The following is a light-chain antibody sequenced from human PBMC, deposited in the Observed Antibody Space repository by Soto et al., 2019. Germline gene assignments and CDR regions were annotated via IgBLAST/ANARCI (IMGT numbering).Light chain of an antibody. CDR3: QQYGRSPLMYT. V-gene: IGKV3-20*01. CDR2: GAS. CDR1: QSITSNF. J-gene: IGKJ2*01. Sequence: EIVLTQSPGTLSLSPGERATLSCRASQSITSNFLGWYQQKPGQAPRLLIFGASTRAAGVPDRFSGSGSGTDFTLTITRLEPEDFAVYYCQQYGRSPLMYTFGQGTKLGV.